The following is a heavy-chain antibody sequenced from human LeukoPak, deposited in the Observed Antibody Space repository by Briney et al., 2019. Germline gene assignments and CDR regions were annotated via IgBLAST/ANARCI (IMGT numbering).Heavy chain of an antibody. CDR1: GFTFSYYN. CDR2: IRHDESDQ. D-gene: IGHD3-10*01. J-gene: IGHJ4*02. CDR3: AKDSGASKAFFDY. V-gene: IGHV3-30*02. Sequence: GGSLRLSCVASGFTFSYYNMHWVRQAPGKGLEWVAMIRHDESDQYYVDSVKGRFFISRDNSKSTLFLQMNSLRIEDTALYYCAKDSGASKAFFDYFGQGTLVTVPS.